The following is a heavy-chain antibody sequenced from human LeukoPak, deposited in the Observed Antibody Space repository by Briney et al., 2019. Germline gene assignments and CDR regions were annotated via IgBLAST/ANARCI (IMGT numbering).Heavy chain of an antibody. CDR2: INSDGSST. CDR3: ARSRGAGPGAYFDY. CDR1: GFAFSSYW. V-gene: IGHV3-74*01. D-gene: IGHD6-19*01. J-gene: IGHJ4*02. Sequence: GGSLRLSCAASGFAFSSYWMHWVRQAPGKGLVWVSRINSDGSSTTYADSVQDRFTISRDNAKNTLYLQMNSLRAEDTAVYYCARSRGAGPGAYFDYWGQGTLVTVTS.